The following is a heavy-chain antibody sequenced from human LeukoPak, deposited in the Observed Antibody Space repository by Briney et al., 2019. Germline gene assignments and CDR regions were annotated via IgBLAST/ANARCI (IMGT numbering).Heavy chain of an antibody. Sequence: SVKVSCKASGGTFISYAISWVRQAPGQGLEWMGGIIPIFGTAKYAQKFQGRVTITADESTSTAYMELSSLRSEDTAVYYCARGRNGMGAAFDIWGQGTMVTVSS. CDR1: GGTFISYA. CDR3: ARGRNGMGAAFDI. V-gene: IGHV1-69*01. J-gene: IGHJ3*02. D-gene: IGHD3-16*01. CDR2: IIPIFGTA.